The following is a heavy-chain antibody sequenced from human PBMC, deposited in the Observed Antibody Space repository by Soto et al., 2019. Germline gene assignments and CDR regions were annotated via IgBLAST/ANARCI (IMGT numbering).Heavy chain of an antibody. V-gene: IGHV4-34*01. D-gene: IGHD3-9*01. CDR1: GGSFSGYY. CDR3: ARGSGNYDILTGYYIHYYYGMDV. J-gene: IGHJ6*02. Sequence: SETLSLTCAVYGGSFSGYYWTWIRQPPGTGLEWIGEINHSGSTNYNPSLKSRVTISVDTSKNQFSLKLTSVTAADTAVYYCARGSGNYDILTGYYIHYYYGMDVWGQGTTVTVS. CDR2: INHSGST.